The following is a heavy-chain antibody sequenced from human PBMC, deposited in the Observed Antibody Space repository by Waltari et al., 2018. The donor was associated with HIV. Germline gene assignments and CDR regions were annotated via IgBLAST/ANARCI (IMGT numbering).Heavy chain of an antibody. Sequence: EVQLVESGGGLVQPGGSLRLSCAASGFTFSSYWMSWVRQAPGKVLELVANIKQDGSEKYYVDSVNGRFTISRDNAENSLYLQMNSLRAEDTAVYYCARGGFYGSGSKVNWGQGTLVTVSS. V-gene: IGHV3-7*04. CDR1: GFTFSSYW. D-gene: IGHD3-10*01. CDR2: IKQDGSEK. J-gene: IGHJ4*02. CDR3: ARGGFYGSGSKVN.